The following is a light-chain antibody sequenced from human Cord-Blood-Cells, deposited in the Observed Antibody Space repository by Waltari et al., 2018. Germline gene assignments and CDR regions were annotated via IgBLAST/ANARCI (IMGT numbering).Light chain of an antibody. CDR1: SSDVGGYNY. J-gene: IGLJ1*01. V-gene: IGLV2-14*01. Sequence: QSALTQPASVSGSPGQSITISCTGTSSDVGGYNYVPWYQQHPGKAPKLMIYDVSKRPSGVSNRFSDSKSGNTASLTISGLQAEDEADYYCSSYTSSSTYVFGTGTKVTVL. CDR2: DVS. CDR3: SSYTSSSTYV.